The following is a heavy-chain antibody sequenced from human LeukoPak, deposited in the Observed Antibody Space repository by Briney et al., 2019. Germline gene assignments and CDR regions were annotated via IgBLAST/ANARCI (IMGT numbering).Heavy chain of an antibody. V-gene: IGHV1-2*02. J-gene: IGHJ4*02. D-gene: IGHD6-19*01. CDR2: INPNGGGT. CDR3: ARTGLVRKSYSRGGGVDY. CDR1: EYTFTGYD. Sequence: ASVTVSCKASEYTFTGYDMHWVRQAPRQGLEWMGWINPNGGGTNYAKKFQGRVTMTRDTSISTADRELSRLRSDDTAVYYCARTGLVRKSYSRGGGVDYWGQGTLVTVSS.